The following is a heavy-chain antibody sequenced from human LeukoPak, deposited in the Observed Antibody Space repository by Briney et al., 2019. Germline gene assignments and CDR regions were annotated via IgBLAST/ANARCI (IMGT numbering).Heavy chain of an antibody. CDR1: GYTFTGYY. CDR2: INPNSGGT. J-gene: IGHJ3*02. V-gene: IGHV1-2*02. Sequence: ASVKVSCKASGYTFTGYYMHWVRQAPGQGLEWMGGINPNSGGTNYAQKFQGRVTMTRDTSISTAYMELSRLRSDDTAVYYCARGDYYDSSGYYHDAFDIWGQGTMVTVSS. D-gene: IGHD3-22*01. CDR3: ARGDYYDSSGYYHDAFDI.